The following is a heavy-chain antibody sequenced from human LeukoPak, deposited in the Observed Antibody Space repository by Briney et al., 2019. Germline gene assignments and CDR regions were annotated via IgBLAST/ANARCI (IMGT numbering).Heavy chain of an antibody. V-gene: IGHV3-21*01. CDR1: GFTFSTCN. D-gene: IGHD1-26*01. CDR3: ARDVGASAPDAFDI. Sequence: PGGSLRLSCAASGFTFSTCNMNWVRQAPGKGLEWVSSISSSSNYIYYADSVKGRFTISRGNAKNSLYLQMNSLRVEDTDVYYCARDVGASAPDAFDIWGQGTMVTVSS. J-gene: IGHJ3*02. CDR2: ISSSSNYI.